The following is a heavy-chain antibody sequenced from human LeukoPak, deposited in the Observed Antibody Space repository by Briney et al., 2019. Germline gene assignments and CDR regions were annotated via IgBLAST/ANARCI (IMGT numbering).Heavy chain of an antibody. CDR3: ARVVNRMTSFFLLF. CDR2: INPNSGGT. CDR1: GYTFTGYY. Sequence: ASVKVSCKASGYTFTGYYMHWVRQAPGQGLEWMGWINPNSGGTNYAQKFQGRVTMTRDTSISTAYMELSRLRSDDTAVYYCARVVNRMTSFFLLFWGQGTLVTVSS. D-gene: IGHD3-3*01. J-gene: IGHJ4*02. V-gene: IGHV1-2*02.